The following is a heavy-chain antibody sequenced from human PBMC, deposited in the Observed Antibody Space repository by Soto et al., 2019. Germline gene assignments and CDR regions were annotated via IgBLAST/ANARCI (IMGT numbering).Heavy chain of an antibody. Sequence: GGSLRLSCAASGFTFSSYWMSWARQAPGKGLEWVANIKQDGSEKYYVDSVKGRFTISRDNAKSSLYLQMNSLRAEDTAVYYCARSTMVRGVTRSYGMDVWGQGTTVTVSS. J-gene: IGHJ6*02. CDR2: IKQDGSEK. CDR1: GFTFSSYW. D-gene: IGHD3-10*01. V-gene: IGHV3-7*01. CDR3: ARSTMVRGVTRSYGMDV.